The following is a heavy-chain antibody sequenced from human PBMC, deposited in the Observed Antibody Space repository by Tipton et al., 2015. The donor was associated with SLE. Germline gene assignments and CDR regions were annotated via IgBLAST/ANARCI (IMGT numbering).Heavy chain of an antibody. V-gene: IGHV4-34*01. J-gene: IGHJ5*02. D-gene: IGHD2-15*01. CDR2: INHSGST. Sequence: TPSLTCAVYGGSFSGYYWSWIRQPPGKGLEWIGEINHSGSTNYNPSLKSRVTISVDTSKNQFSLKLSSVTAADTAVYYCARNPTSYCSGGSCYSPWFDPWGQGTLVTVSS. CDR1: GGSFSGYY. CDR3: ARNPTSYCSGGSCYSPWFDP.